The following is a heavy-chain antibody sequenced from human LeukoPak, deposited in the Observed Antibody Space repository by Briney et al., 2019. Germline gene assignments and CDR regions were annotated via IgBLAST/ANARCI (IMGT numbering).Heavy chain of an antibody. J-gene: IGHJ4*02. CDR1: GFTFSSYS. CDR2: ISSSSSYI. D-gene: IGHD3-3*01. Sequence: PGGSLRLSCAASGFTFSSYSMNWVRQAPGKGLEWVSSISSSSSYIYYADSVKGRSTISRDNSKNTLYLQMNSLRAEDTAVYYCAKDIPYYDFWSGYYGWGQGTLVTVSS. V-gene: IGHV3-21*04. CDR3: AKDIPYYDFWSGYYG.